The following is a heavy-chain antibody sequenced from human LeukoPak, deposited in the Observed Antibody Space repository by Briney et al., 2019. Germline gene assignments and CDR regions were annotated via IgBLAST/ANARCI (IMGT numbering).Heavy chain of an antibody. CDR1: GFTSSSYS. D-gene: IGHD3-9*01. Sequence: GGSLRLSCAASGFTSSSYSMNWVRQAPGEGLEWVSSITSSSSYIYYADSVKGRFTISRDNAKNTLYLQMNSLRAEDTAVYYCAREDYDILTGYSYYFDYWGQGTLVTVSS. V-gene: IGHV3-21*01. CDR2: ITSSSSYI. CDR3: AREDYDILTGYSYYFDY. J-gene: IGHJ4*02.